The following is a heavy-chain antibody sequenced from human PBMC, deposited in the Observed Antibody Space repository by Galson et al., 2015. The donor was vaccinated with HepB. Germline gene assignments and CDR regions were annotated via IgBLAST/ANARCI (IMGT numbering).Heavy chain of an antibody. Sequence: SVKVSCKASGRTFSSYAISWVRQASGQGLEWMGGIIPIFGTANYAQKFQGRVTITADESTSTAYMELSSLSSEDTAVYYCARDRDAGAGGRAFDIWGQGTMVTVSS. CDR3: ARDRDAGAGGRAFDI. D-gene: IGHD3-16*01. J-gene: IGHJ3*02. CDR1: GRTFSSYA. V-gene: IGHV1-69*13. CDR2: IIPIFGTA.